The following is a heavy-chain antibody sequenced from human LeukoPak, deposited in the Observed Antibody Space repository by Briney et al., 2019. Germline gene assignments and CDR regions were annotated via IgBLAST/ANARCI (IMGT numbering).Heavy chain of an antibody. V-gene: IGHV4-39*01. CDR1: GGSISSSSYY. CDR3: ARLTIDRSGYYPDH. Sequence: SSETLSLTCTVSGGSISSSSYYWGWIRQPPGKGLEWIGSIYYSGSTYYNPSLKSRVTISVDTSKNQFSLKLSSVTAADTAVYYCARLTIDRSGYYPDHWGQGTLVTVSS. J-gene: IGHJ4*02. CDR2: IYYSGST. D-gene: IGHD3-22*01.